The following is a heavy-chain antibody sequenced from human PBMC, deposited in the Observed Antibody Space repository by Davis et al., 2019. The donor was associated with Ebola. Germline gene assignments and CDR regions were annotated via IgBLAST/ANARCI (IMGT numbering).Heavy chain of an antibody. J-gene: IGHJ4*02. V-gene: IGHV5-51*01. Sequence: EAPKTPLQASGYSITSYRIGPVRQMPVKGLAWIGIIYPSDSDTKYSPSFQGQVNISADKSISTAYLQWSSLKASDIAMYYCVRQWDYFNSGVYDDFWGQGTLVTVSS. D-gene: IGHD3-22*01. CDR1: GYSITSYR. CDR2: IYPSDSDT. CDR3: VRQWDYFNSGVYDDF.